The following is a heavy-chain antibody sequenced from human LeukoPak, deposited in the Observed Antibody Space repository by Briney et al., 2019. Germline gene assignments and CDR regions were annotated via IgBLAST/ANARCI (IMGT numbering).Heavy chain of an antibody. CDR3: ARDHYDSRGYYSGYMDV. CDR2: INTSGST. CDR1: GFTFDDYA. V-gene: IGHV4-4*08. J-gene: IGHJ6*03. D-gene: IGHD3-22*01. Sequence: PGGSLRLSCAASGFTFDDYAMHWVRQAPGKGPEWIGRINTSGSTNYNPFLKSRVTISVDTSKNQFSLKLSSVTAADTAVYYCARDHYDSRGYYSGYMDVWGKGTTVTISS.